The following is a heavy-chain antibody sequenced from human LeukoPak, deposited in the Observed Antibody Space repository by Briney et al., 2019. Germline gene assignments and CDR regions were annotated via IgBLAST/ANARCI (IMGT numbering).Heavy chain of an antibody. V-gene: IGHV1-2*02. CDR3: ARDLYYDSSGYLFDY. CDR1: GYTFTGYY. D-gene: IGHD3-22*01. CDR2: INPNSGGT. J-gene: IGHJ4*02. Sequence: GASVKVSCKASGYTFTGYYMHWVRQAPGQGLEWMGWINPNSGGTNYAQKFQGRVTMTRDTSISTAYMELSRLRPDDTAVYYCARDLYYDSSGYLFDYWGQGTLVTVSS.